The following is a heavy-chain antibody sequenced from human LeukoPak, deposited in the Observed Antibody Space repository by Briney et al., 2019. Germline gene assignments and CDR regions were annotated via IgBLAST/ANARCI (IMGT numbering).Heavy chain of an antibody. J-gene: IGHJ6*03. V-gene: IGHV1-2*02. CDR1: GYTFTSYY. CDR2: VNPNSGGT. D-gene: IGHD1-26*01. Sequence: GASVKVSCKASGYTFTSYYMHWVRQAPGQGLEWMGWVNPNSGGTNYAQKFQGRVTMTRDTSISTAYMELSRLRSDDTAVYYCARVPRSGSYYYYYYMDVWGKGTTVTVSS. CDR3: ARVPRSGSYYYYYYMDV.